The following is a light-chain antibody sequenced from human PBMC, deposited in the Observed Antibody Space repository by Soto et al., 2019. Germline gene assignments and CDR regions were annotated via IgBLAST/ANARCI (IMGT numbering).Light chain of an antibody. Sequence: DIVLTQSPGTLSLSPGESVTLSCRASHSVSSSHLAWYQQKPGQAPRLFIYGASRRASGIPDRFSGSGSGTDFTLTISRLQPEVFAVYSCQHYGTSLPFGGGTKVEIK. CDR2: GAS. V-gene: IGKV3-20*01. J-gene: IGKJ4*01. CDR1: HSVSSSH. CDR3: QHYGTSLP.